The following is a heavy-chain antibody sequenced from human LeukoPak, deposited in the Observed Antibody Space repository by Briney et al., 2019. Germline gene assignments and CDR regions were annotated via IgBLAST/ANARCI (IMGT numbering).Heavy chain of an antibody. D-gene: IGHD4-17*01. Sequence: ASVKVSCKASGGTFSSYTISWVRQAPGQGLEWMGRIIPILGIANYAQKFQGRVTITADKSTSTAYMELSSLRSEDTAVYYCASLKDYGDYGIYYWGQGTLVTVSS. J-gene: IGHJ4*02. V-gene: IGHV1-69*02. CDR2: IIPILGIA. CDR1: GGTFSSYT. CDR3: ASLKDYGDYGIYY.